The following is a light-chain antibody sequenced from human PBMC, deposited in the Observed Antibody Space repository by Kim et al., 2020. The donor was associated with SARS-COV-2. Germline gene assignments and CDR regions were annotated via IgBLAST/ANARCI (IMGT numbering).Light chain of an antibody. CDR2: RDS. CDR3: QVWDTDTVL. Sequence: SYELTQPLSVSVALGQTARITCGGDDIRRKNVHWYHQEPGQAPVLVIYRDSNRPSGIPERFSGSNSGNTATLTISRAQAGDEADYYCQVWDTDTVLFGGGTQLTVL. CDR1: DIRRKN. J-gene: IGLJ2*01. V-gene: IGLV3-9*01.